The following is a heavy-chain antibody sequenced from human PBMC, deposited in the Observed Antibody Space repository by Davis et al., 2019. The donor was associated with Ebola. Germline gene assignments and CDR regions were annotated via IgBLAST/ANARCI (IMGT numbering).Heavy chain of an antibody. CDR2: IYYSGST. CDR3: ARDSGYSYGMDV. Sequence: SETLSLTCTVSGVSISSSTYYWGWIRQPPGKGLEWIGSIYYSGSTYYNPSLKSRVTISVDTSKNQFSLKLSSVTAADTAVYYCARDSGYSYGMDVWGQGTTVTVSS. D-gene: IGHD5-18*01. V-gene: IGHV4-39*02. CDR1: GVSISSSTYY. J-gene: IGHJ6*02.